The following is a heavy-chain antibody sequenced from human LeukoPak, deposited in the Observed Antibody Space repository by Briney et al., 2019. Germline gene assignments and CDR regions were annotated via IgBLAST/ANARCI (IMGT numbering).Heavy chain of an antibody. CDR3: ARQLGYCSSTSCYADKVDY. CDR2: IYYSGST. Sequence: KSSETLSLTCTVSGGSISSSSHYWGWIRQPPGKGLEWIGSIYYSGSTYYNPSLKSRVTISVDTSKNQFSLKLSSVTAADTAVYYCARQLGYCSSTSCYADKVDYWGQGTLVTVSS. CDR1: GGSISSSSHY. J-gene: IGHJ4*02. D-gene: IGHD2-2*01. V-gene: IGHV4-39*01.